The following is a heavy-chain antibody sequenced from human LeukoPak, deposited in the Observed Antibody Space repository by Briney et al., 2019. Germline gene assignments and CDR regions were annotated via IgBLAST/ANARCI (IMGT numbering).Heavy chain of an antibody. J-gene: IGHJ4*02. CDR1: GATFTTYA. V-gene: IGHV1-69*05. CDR3: ARGYCSSTSCFLDY. Sequence: SVKVSCKASGATFTTYAIIWVRQAPGQGLEWMGGIIPVFGTANYAQRFQGRVTITTDESTSIAYMELTSLRSEDTAVYYCARGYCSSTSCFLDYWGQGTLVTVPS. D-gene: IGHD2-2*01. CDR2: IIPVFGTA.